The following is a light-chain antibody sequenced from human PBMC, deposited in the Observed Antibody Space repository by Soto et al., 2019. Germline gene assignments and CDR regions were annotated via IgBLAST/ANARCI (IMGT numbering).Light chain of an antibody. V-gene: IGKV3-20*01. CDR1: QTLSSAY. Sequence: EVLLTQSPGTLSLSPGEGATLSCRVSQTLSSAYLAWYQQKPGQAPRLLISGSSIRATGIPDRFSGGGSGTDFTLTITRLEPEDFAVYYCQQYITSPYTFGQGTKLEIK. CDR3: QQYITSPYT. J-gene: IGKJ2*01. CDR2: GSS.